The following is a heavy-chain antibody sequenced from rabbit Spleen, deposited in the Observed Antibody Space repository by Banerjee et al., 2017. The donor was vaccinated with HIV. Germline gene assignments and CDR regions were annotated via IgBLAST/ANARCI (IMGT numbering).Heavy chain of an antibody. V-gene: IGHV1S40*01. J-gene: IGHJ6*02. CDR2: IYAGSSDSS. D-gene: IGHD1-1*01. CDR3: ARDTSSSFSSYGMDP. Sequence: QSLEESGGGLVQPEGSLTLTCTASGFSFSSSYYMCWVRQAPGKGLEWIACIYAGSSDSSYYASWAKGRFTISKTSSTTVTLQMTSLTAADTATYFCARDTSSSFSSYGMDPWGQGTLVTVS. CDR1: GFSFSSSYY.